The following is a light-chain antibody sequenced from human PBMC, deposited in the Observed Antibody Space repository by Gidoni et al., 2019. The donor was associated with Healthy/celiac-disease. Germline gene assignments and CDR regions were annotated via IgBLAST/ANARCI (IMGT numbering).Light chain of an antibody. V-gene: IGKV3-20*01. CDR2: GAS. CDR3: QQYGSSPRT. J-gene: IGKJ1*01. CDR1: QSVSSSY. Sequence: EIVLTQSPGTLSLSPGERATLSCRASQSVSSSYLAWYQQKPGQAPRLLIYGASSRATGIPDRFSGSVSWTDFTLTISRLEPEDFAVYYCQQYGSSPRTFGQXTKVEIK.